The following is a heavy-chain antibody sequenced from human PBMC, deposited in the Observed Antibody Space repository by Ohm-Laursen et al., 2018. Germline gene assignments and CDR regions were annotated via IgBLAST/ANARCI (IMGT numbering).Heavy chain of an antibody. CDR2: ISYDGSNK. D-gene: IGHD2-2*01. CDR3: ARANSHRVVPVAGLDYYGMDV. V-gene: IGHV3-30*03. J-gene: IGHJ6*02. Sequence: SLRLSCAASGFTFSSYGMHWVRQAPGKGLEWVAVISYDGSNKYYADSVKGRFTISRDNSKNTLYLQMNSLRAEDTAVYYCARANSHRVVPVAGLDYYGMDVWGQGTTVTVSS. CDR1: GFTFSSYG.